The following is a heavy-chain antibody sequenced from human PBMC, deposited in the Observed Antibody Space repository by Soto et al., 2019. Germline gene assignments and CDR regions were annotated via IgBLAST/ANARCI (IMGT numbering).Heavy chain of an antibody. V-gene: IGHV4-31*03. J-gene: IGHJ4*02. D-gene: IGHD3-3*01. CDR1: GGSINGGVYY. CDR2: IYYSGST. CDR3: ARAQTIFGIITVFDY. Sequence: NPSETLSLTCTVSGGSINGGVYYWSWIRHHPGKGLEWIGYIYYSGSTYYNPSLKSRVTISIDTSKNQFSLKLSSVTAADTAVYYCARAQTIFGIITVFDYWGQGTLVTVSS.